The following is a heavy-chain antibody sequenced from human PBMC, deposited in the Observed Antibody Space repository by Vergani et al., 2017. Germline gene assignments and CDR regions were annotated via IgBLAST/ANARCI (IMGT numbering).Heavy chain of an antibody. D-gene: IGHD3-10*01. CDR2: IIPIFGTA. V-gene: IGHV1-69*13. J-gene: IGHJ6*03. CDR1: GGTFSSYA. Sequence: QVQLVQSGAEVKKPGSSVKVSCKASGGTFSSYAISWVRQAPGQGLEWMGGIIPIFGTANYAQKFQGRVTITADESTSTAYMELSSLRSEDTAVYCCARGSVGITMVPSYMDGWGKGTTVTVSS. CDR3: ARGSVGITMVPSYMDG.